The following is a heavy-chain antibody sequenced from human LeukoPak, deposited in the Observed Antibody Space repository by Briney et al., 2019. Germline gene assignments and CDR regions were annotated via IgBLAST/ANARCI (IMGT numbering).Heavy chain of an antibody. V-gene: IGHV3-9*01. J-gene: IGHJ4*02. CDR3: AKDDEVGGGSCYSG. D-gene: IGHD2-15*01. Sequence: GRSLRLSCAASGFTFDDYAMHWVRQAPGKGLEWVSGISWNSGSIGYADSVKGRFTISRDNAKNSLYLQMNSLRAEDTALYYCAKDDEVGGGSCYSGWGQGTLVTVSS. CDR2: ISWNSGSI. CDR1: GFTFDDYA.